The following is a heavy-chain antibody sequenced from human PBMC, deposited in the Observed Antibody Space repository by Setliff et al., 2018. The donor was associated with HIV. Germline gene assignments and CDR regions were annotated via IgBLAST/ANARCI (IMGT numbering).Heavy chain of an antibody. CDR1: DYSISSDYY. V-gene: IGHV4-38-2*01. CDR3: ARHAPSVDDYDSTNSGAEDAFDI. Sequence: KPSETLSLTCAVSDYSISSDYYWDWIRQPPGKGLEWIGSLFYSGITYYTPSLKRRLTIAVDTSKNQFSLKLTSVSAADTAVYYCARHAPSVDDYDSTNSGAEDAFDIWGQGTMVTVSS. D-gene: IGHD3-22*01. CDR2: LFYSGIT. J-gene: IGHJ3*02.